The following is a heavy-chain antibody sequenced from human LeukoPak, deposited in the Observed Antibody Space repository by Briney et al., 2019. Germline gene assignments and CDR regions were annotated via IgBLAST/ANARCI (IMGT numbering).Heavy chain of an antibody. CDR1: GYTFTGYY. CDR3: ARAGYSSSRTIGY. Sequence: ASVKVSCKASGYTFTGYYMHWVRQAPGQGLEWVGWINPNSGGTNYAQKFQGRVTMTRDTSISTAYMELSRLRSDDTAVYYCARAGYSSSRTIGYWGQGTLVTVSS. CDR2: INPNSGGT. J-gene: IGHJ4*02. V-gene: IGHV1-2*02. D-gene: IGHD6-13*01.